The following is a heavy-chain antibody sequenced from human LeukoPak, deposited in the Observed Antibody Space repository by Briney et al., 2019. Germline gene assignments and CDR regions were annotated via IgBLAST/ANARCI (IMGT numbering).Heavy chain of an antibody. D-gene: IGHD2-15*01. CDR3: ARHDRGSSAYPYMYG. CDR2: IYTSGST. Sequence: SETLSLTCTVSGVSISSYYWSWIRQPPGKGLEWIGYIYTSGSTNYNPSLKSRVTISVDTSKNQFSLKLSSVTAADTAVYYCARHDRGSSAYPYMYGWGKGTTVSVSS. V-gene: IGHV4-4*09. J-gene: IGHJ6*03. CDR1: GVSISSYY.